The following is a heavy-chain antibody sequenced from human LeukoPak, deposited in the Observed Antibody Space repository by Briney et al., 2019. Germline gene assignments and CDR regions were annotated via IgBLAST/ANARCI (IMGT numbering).Heavy chain of an antibody. Sequence: SETLSLTCTVSGGSIINYYWSWIRQPPGKGLEWIGYIFSSGDTNYNPSLKSRVTISVDTSKNQFYLKLTSVTAADTAVYYCARHPARGQQGYAFDIWGQGTVVTVSS. CDR2: IFSSGDT. V-gene: IGHV4-59*08. D-gene: IGHD6-13*01. CDR1: GGSIINYY. CDR3: ARHPARGQQGYAFDI. J-gene: IGHJ3*02.